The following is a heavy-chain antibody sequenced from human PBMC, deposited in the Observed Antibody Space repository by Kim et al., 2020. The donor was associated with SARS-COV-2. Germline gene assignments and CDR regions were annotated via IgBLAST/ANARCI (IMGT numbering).Heavy chain of an antibody. J-gene: IGHJ4*02. V-gene: IGHV3-23*01. Sequence: YADSVKGRFTVSRANAKNTLYLQMDSLRAEDTALYYCAKDHESSGWPTFDYWGQGTLVTVSS. CDR3: AKDHESSGWPTFDY. D-gene: IGHD3-22*01.